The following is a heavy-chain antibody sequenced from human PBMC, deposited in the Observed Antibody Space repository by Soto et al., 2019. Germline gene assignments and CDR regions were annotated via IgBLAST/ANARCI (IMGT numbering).Heavy chain of an antibody. CDR2: MSGSGGST. J-gene: IGHJ4*02. CDR3: TKKKSSSSYDASDY. Sequence: GGSLRLSCAASGFTFSSYAMSWVRQAPGKGLEWVSTMSGSGGSTYYADSVKGRFTISRDNSKNTLYLQMNSLRAEDSAIYYCTKKKSSSSYDASDYWGQGTLVTVSS. V-gene: IGHV3-23*01. CDR1: GFTFSSYA. D-gene: IGHD2-2*01.